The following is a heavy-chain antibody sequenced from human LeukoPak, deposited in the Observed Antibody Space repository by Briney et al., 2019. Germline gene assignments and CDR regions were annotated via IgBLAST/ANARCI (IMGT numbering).Heavy chain of an antibody. CDR1: GFSFSNYW. CDR2: TKPDEREK. V-gene: IGHV3-7*03. J-gene: IGHJ4*02. Sequence: GGSLRLSCVGSGFSFSNYWMGWIRQAPGKGLEWVANTKPDEREKYYVDSVKGRFTISRDNAKNSLYLQMNSLRVDDTAVYYCTRDGEGASHYWGQGTLVTASS. CDR3: TRDGEGASHY. D-gene: IGHD3-10*01.